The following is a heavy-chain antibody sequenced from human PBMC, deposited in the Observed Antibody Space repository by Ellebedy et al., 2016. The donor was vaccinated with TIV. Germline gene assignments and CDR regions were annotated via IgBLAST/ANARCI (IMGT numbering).Heavy chain of an antibody. V-gene: IGHV4-59*01. CDR1: GGSISSYY. J-gene: IGHJ6*02. D-gene: IGHD1-14*01. CDR2: IYYSGST. Sequence: MPSETLSLTCTVSGGSISSYYWSWIRQPPGKGLEWIGYIYYSGSTNYNPSLKSRVTISVDTSKNQFSLKLSSVTAADTAVYYCARDRKHLYGMDVWGQGTTVTVSS. CDR3: ARDRKHLYGMDV.